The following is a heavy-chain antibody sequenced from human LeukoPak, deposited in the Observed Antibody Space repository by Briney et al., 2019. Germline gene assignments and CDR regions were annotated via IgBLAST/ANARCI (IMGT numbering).Heavy chain of an antibody. J-gene: IGHJ4*02. Sequence: PGGSLRLSCAASGFTFSGYAMSWVRQAPGKGLEWVSDISGTGANTYYADSVKGRFTISRDNSKNTLYLQMNSLRAEDTAVYYCAKHKEEWELLLDYWGQGTLVTVSS. V-gene: IGHV3-23*01. CDR3: AKHKEEWELLLDY. CDR1: GFTFSGYA. CDR2: ISGTGANT. D-gene: IGHD1-26*01.